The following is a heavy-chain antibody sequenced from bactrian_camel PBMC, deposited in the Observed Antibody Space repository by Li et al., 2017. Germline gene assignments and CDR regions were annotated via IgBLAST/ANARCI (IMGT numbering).Heavy chain of an antibody. CDR3: AASGSLSWGNLQYWLLREVTYTY. V-gene: IGHV3S63*01. Sequence: HVQLVESGGGSVQAGGSLRLSCVASGFTFDDHDMGWFRQAPGKEREGVATIDGDGIGRYAQSTKGRFTISRGSAENTLYLQMNTPQPEDTAMYYCAASGSLSWGNLQYWLLREVTYTYWGQGAQVTVS. D-gene: IGHD1*01. J-gene: IGHJ4*01. CDR2: TIDGDGIG. CDR1: GFTFDDHD.